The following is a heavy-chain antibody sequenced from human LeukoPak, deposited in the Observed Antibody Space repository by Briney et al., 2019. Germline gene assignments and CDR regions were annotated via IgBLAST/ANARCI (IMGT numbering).Heavy chain of an antibody. CDR2: MYTSGIT. D-gene: IGHD1-7*01. CDR1: GDSFSSYF. V-gene: IGHV4-4*07. CDR3: AREITGTRGVDY. J-gene: IGHJ4*02. Sequence: SETLSLTCTVSGDSFSSYFWSWIRQPAGKGLEWIGRMYTSGITNSNPSLKSRVTMSVDTSKSQFSLNLTSVTAADTAVYYCAREITGTRGVDYWGQGILVTVSS.